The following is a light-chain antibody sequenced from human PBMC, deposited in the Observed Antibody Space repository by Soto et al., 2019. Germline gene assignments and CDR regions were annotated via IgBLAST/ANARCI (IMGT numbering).Light chain of an antibody. CDR2: EVR. V-gene: IGLV2-14*01. CDR1: MRDVGAYNL. CDR3: SAYTARSTLV. Sequence: QSVLTQPASVSGSAGQSITISCCGTMRDVGAYNLVSWYQQHPGTAPKLIIYEVRNRPSGISSRFSGSRSGNTASLTISGLQSEDEGDYNCSAYTARSTLVFGGGTKLTVL. J-gene: IGLJ3*02.